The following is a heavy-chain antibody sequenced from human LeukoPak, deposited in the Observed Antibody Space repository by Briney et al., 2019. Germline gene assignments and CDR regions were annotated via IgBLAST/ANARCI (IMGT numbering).Heavy chain of an antibody. CDR3: ARGDYYYYYYMDV. V-gene: IGHV3-48*04. J-gene: IGHJ6*03. CDR1: GFTFSSYS. CDR2: ISSSSSSI. Sequence: GGSLRLSCAVSGFTFSSYSMNWVRQAPGKGLEWVSYISSSSSSIYYPDSVKGRFTVSRDNGKNSLYLQMNSQRAEDTAVYYCARGDYYYYYYMDVWGKGTTVSVSS.